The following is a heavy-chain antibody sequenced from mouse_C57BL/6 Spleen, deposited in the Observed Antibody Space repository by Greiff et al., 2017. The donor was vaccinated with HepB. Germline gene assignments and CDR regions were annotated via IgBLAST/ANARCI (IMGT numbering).Heavy chain of an antibody. J-gene: IGHJ4*01. D-gene: IGHD3-1*01. CDR1: GFTFSSYA. CDR3: AREGLDY. Sequence: EVKVEESGGGLVKPGGSLKLSCAASGFTFSSYAMSWVRQTPEKRLEWVATISDGGSYTYYPDNVKGRFTISRDNAKNNLYLQMSHLKSEDTAMYYCAREGLDYWGQGTSVTVSS. V-gene: IGHV5-4*01. CDR2: ISDGGSYT.